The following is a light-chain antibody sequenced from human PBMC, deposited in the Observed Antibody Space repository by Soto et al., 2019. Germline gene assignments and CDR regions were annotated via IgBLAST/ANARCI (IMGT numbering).Light chain of an antibody. V-gene: IGKV3-20*01. Sequence: EIMLTQSPGTLSLSPGERVTLSCRASQTVTSTYLAWYQQRPGQAPRLLIYGASSRATGVPERFSGGGSGTDFTLTISRLEPEDCAFYFCQQYGNTPWTFGQGATVEIK. J-gene: IGKJ1*01. CDR3: QQYGNTPWT. CDR1: QTVTSTY. CDR2: GAS.